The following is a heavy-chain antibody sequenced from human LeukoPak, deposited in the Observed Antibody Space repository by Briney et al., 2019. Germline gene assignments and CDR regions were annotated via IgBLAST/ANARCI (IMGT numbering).Heavy chain of an antibody. J-gene: IGHJ4*02. CDR2: ISGGGSDT. CDR3: AKGGAYGSGSYCDY. V-gene: IGHV3-23*02. D-gene: IGHD3-10*01. CDR1: GFTFSGHG. Sequence: GGSLRLSCAVSGFTFSGHGMRWVRQVPGKGLEWVASISGGGSDTYNEDAVKGRFTISRDNYKSTLSLQMNSPRAEDTAVYYCAKGGAYGSGSYCDYWGQGTLVTVSS.